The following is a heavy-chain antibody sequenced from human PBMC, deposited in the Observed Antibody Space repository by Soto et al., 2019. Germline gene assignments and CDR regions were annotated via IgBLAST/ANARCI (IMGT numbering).Heavy chain of an antibody. CDR2: ISYDGSNK. Sequence: VQLEECGGGVVQPGRSLRLSCAASGFTFSSHGMHWVRQAPGKGLEWVAVISYDGSNKFYADSVKGRFTISRDNSKNTLFLQMKSLRGDDTAVYYCAKTNLEWLSDAAFDLWGQGTSVTVSS. CDR1: GFTFSSHG. J-gene: IGHJ3*01. D-gene: IGHD3-3*01. V-gene: IGHV3-30*18. CDR3: AKTNLEWLSDAAFDL.